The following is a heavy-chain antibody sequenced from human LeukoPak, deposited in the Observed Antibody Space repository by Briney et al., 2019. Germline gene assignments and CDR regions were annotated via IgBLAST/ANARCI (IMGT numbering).Heavy chain of an antibody. Sequence: ASVKVSCNASGYTFTGYDLHWVRQAPGQGLEWMGWFNPNSGGTNYAQKFQGRVTMTRDTSISTAYMELSRLRSDDTAVYYCARRAYSSGYAPPDSWGQGTLVTVSS. CDR1: GYTFTGYD. CDR3: ARRAYSSGYAPPDS. D-gene: IGHD6-25*01. V-gene: IGHV1-2*02. CDR2: FNPNSGGT. J-gene: IGHJ4*02.